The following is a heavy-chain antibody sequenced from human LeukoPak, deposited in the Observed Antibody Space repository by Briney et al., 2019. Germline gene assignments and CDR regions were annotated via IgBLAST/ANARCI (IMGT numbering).Heavy chain of an antibody. CDR1: GFTFSSYW. D-gene: IGHD3-3*01. CDR3: ARVGGVAGRAIDY. V-gene: IGHV3-74*01. Sequence: GGSLRLSRAASGFTFSSYWMHWVRQTPGKGLMWVSRINSDGSSIGYADSVKGRFTISRDNAKNTLYLQMNSLRAEDTAVYYCARVGGVAGRAIDYWGQGTLVTVSS. CDR2: INSDGSSI. J-gene: IGHJ4*02.